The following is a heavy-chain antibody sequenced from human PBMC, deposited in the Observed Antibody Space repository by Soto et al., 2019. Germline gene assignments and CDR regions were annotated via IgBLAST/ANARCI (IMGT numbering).Heavy chain of an antibody. Sequence: QVQLVESGGGVVQPGRSLRLSCAASGFTFSSYGMHWVRQAPGKGLEWVAVISYDGSNKYYADSVKGRFTISRDNSKNTLYLQMNSRRAEDTAVYYCAKVQGSGSYNPLDYWGQGTLVTVSS. V-gene: IGHV3-30*18. CDR3: AKVQGSGSYNPLDY. J-gene: IGHJ4*02. CDR1: GFTFSSYG. D-gene: IGHD1-26*01. CDR2: ISYDGSNK.